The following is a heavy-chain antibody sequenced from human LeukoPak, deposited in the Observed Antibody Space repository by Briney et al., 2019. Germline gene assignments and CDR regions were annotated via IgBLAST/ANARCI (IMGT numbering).Heavy chain of an antibody. Sequence: GGSLRLSCAASGFTFSSYSMNWVRQAPGKGLEWVSSISSSSSSYIYYADSVKGRFTISRDNAKNSLYLQMNSLRAEDTAVYDCARNRRASRDLDYWGQGTLVTFSS. CDR3: ARNRRASRDLDY. D-gene: IGHD2-2*01. CDR1: GFTFSSYS. J-gene: IGHJ4*02. V-gene: IGHV3-21*01. CDR2: ISSSSSSYI.